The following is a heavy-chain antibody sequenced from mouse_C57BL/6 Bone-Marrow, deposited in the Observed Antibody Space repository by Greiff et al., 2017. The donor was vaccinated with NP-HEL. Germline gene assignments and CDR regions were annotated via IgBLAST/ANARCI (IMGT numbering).Heavy chain of an antibody. CDR3: AREGYARDY. CDR2: ISDGGSYT. V-gene: IGHV5-4*01. Sequence: EVKLVESGGGLVKPGGSLSLSCAVSGFTFSSYAMSWVRQPPEKRLEWVATISDGGSYTYYPDNVKGRFTISRDNAKNNLYLQMSHLKSEDTAMYYCAREGYARDYWGQGTSVTVSS. CDR1: GFTFSSYA. J-gene: IGHJ4*01.